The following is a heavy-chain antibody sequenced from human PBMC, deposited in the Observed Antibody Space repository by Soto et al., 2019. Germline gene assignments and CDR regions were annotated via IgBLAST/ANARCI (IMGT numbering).Heavy chain of an antibody. CDR2: IYYSGTT. V-gene: IGHV4-59*01. CDR1: GGSMSRYF. D-gene: IGHD1-26*01. CDR3: ARGRGGTYDAFDI. Sequence: KTSETLSLTCTVSGGSMSRYFWSWIRQPPGKGLEWIGYIYYSGTTNYNPSLKSRVTTSLDTSKNQFSLKVVSLTAADTAFYYCARGRGGTYDAFDIWGPGTLVTVSS. J-gene: IGHJ3*02.